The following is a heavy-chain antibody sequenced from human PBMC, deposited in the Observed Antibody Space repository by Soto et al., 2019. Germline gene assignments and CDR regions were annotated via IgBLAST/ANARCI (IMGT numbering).Heavy chain of an antibody. V-gene: IGHV1-18*01. CDR3: ARDLQFYSDSSGYRDVFDI. CDR1: GYIFTTYG. J-gene: IGHJ3*02. CDR2: ISANNGNT. D-gene: IGHD3-22*01. Sequence: QVQLVQSGTEVKKPGASVKVSCKASGYIFTTYGISWVRQAPGQGLEWMGWISANNGNTYYAQKFQGRVTMNTDTPTRTIYMELRSLRSEDTAVYYCARDLQFYSDSSGYRDVFDIWGQGTKVTVSS.